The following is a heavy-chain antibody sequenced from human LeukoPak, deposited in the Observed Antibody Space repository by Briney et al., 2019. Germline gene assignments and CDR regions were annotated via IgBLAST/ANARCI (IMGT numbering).Heavy chain of an antibody. Sequence: GASVKVSCKASGYTFTSYGVHWVRQAPGQRLEWMGRINPNSGDTNYAQKFQGRVTMTRDTSISTAYMELSRLRSDDTAVYYCATGEGRIAVAGSFDYWGQGTLVTVSS. J-gene: IGHJ4*02. CDR1: GYTFTSYG. CDR3: ATGEGRIAVAGSFDY. D-gene: IGHD6-19*01. V-gene: IGHV1-2*06. CDR2: INPNSGDT.